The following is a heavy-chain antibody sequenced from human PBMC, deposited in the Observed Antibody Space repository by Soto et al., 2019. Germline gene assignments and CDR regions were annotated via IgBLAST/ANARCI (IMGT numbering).Heavy chain of an antibody. J-gene: IGHJ4*02. V-gene: IGHV1-8*01. CDR2: MNPNSGNT. D-gene: IGHD2-15*01. CDR3: ARSTLYCSGGSCYFDD. CDR1: GYTFTSYD. Sequence: ASVKVSCKASGYTFTSYDINWVRQATGQGLEWMGWMNPNSGNTGYAQKFQGRVTMTRNTSISTAYMELSSLRFEDTAVYYCARSTLYCSGGSCYFDDWGQGTLVTVSS.